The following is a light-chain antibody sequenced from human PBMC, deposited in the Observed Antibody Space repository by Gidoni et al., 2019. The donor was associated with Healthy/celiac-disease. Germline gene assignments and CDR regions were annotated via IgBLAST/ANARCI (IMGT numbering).Light chain of an antibody. CDR3: QQYDNPPIT. Sequence: DIQMTQSPSSLSASVGYRVTITCQASQAISNYLNWYQQKPGKAPKLLIYDASNLETGVPSRFSGSGSVTDFTFAISSLHPEVIATYYCQQYDNPPITFGQGTRLEIK. J-gene: IGKJ5*01. CDR1: QAISNY. CDR2: DAS. V-gene: IGKV1-33*01.